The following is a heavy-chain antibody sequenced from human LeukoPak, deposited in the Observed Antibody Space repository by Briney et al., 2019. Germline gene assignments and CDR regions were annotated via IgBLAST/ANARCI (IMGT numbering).Heavy chain of an antibody. D-gene: IGHD3-22*01. CDR2: MNPNSGNT. CDR3: AREDALYYYDSSGYRSSYYYYGMDV. Sequence: GASVKASCKASGYTFTSYDINWVRQATGQGLEWMGWMNPNSGNTGYAQKFQGRVTMTRNTSISTAYMELSSLRSEDTAVYYCAREDALYYYDSSGYRSSYYYYGMDVWGQGTTVTVSS. V-gene: IGHV1-8*01. CDR1: GYTFTSYD. J-gene: IGHJ6*02.